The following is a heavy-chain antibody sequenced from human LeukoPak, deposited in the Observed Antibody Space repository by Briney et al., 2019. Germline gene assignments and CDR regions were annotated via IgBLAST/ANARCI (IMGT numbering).Heavy chain of an antibody. V-gene: IGHV1-8*02. Sequence: ASVKVSCKASGYTFTSYDIIWVRQATGQGLEWMGWMNPNSGNTNYAQKFQGRVTMTRDTSISTAYMELSRLRSEDTAVYYCARVPMGSSGWPYFDYWGQGTLVTVSS. D-gene: IGHD6-19*01. CDR1: GYTFTSYD. J-gene: IGHJ4*02. CDR2: MNPNSGNT. CDR3: ARVPMGSSGWPYFDY.